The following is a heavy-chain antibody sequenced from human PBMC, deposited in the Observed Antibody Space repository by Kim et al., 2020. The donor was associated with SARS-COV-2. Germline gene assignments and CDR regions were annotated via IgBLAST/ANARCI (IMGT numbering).Heavy chain of an antibody. V-gene: IGHV4-39*01. CDR1: GGSISSSSYY. Sequence: SETLSLTCTVSGGSISSSSYYWGWIRQPPGKGLEWIGSIYYSGSTYYNPSLKSRVTISVDTSKNQFSLKLSSVTAADTAVYYCASRTDVTREYYYYYYYMDVWGKGTTVTVSS. D-gene: IGHD2-21*02. CDR2: IYYSGST. CDR3: ASRTDVTREYYYYYYYMDV. J-gene: IGHJ6*03.